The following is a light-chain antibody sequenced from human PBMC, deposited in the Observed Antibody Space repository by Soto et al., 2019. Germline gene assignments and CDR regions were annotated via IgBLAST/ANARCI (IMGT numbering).Light chain of an antibody. J-gene: IGKJ1*01. Sequence: DIQMTQSPSSLSASVGDRITITCRASQSISRYLNWYQHKPGKDPKLLINAASSLERGVPSRFSGGGSGTDFTLNIRSMQPDDFATYYCQQNYRATPWTFGQGTKVEVK. CDR3: QQNYRATPWT. V-gene: IGKV1-39*01. CDR1: QSISRY. CDR2: AAS.